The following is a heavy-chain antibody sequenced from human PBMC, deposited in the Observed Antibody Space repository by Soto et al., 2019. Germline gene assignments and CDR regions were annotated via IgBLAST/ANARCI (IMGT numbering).Heavy chain of an antibody. CDR3: VKGVSYAFDI. J-gene: IGHJ3*02. V-gene: IGHV3-64D*06. D-gene: IGHD3-16*01. CDR1: GFTFSSYA. CDR2: ISRNGGST. Sequence: GSLRLSCSASGFTFSSYAMHWVRQAPGKGLEYVSTISRNGGSTYYADSVKGRFTISRDNSKNTLYLQMSSLRAEDTAVYYCVKGVSYAFDIWGQGTMVTVS.